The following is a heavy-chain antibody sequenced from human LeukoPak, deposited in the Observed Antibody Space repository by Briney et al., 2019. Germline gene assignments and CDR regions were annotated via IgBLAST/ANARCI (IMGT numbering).Heavy chain of an antibody. V-gene: IGHV4-59*01. CDR1: GGSISSYY. Sequence: PSETLSLTCTVSGGSISSYYWSWIRQPPGKGLEWIGYIYYSGSTNYNPSLKSRVTISVDSPKNQFSLKLSSATAADTAVYYCARDSSTSDIPWGNWFDPWGQGTLVTVSS. D-gene: IGHD2-2*01. J-gene: IGHJ5*02. CDR2: IYYSGST. CDR3: ARDSSTSDIPWGNWFDP.